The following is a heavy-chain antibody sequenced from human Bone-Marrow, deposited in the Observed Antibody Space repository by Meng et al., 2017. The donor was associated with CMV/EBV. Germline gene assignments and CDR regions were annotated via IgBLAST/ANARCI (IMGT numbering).Heavy chain of an antibody. V-gene: IGHV3-21*03. CDR2: ISSSSSYI. CDR3: ARDRSHYYYYGMDV. J-gene: IGHJ6*02. CDR1: GFTFSSYS. Sequence: GESLKISCAASGFTFSSYSMNWVRQAPGKGLEWVSSISSSSSYIYHADSVKGRFIIYRYKPMHSLYVQMNSLRAGDAAVYYCARDRSHYYYYGMDVWGQGTTVTVSS.